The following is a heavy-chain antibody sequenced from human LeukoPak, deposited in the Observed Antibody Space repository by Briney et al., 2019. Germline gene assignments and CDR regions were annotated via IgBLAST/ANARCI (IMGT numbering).Heavy chain of an antibody. CDR3: TAFLLPAAMANDAFDI. J-gene: IGHJ3*02. CDR2: IKSKTDGGTT. CDR1: GFTFSNAW. D-gene: IGHD2-2*01. Sequence: GGSLRLSCAASGFTFSNAWMTWVRQAPGKGLEWVGRIKSKTDGGTTDYAAPVKGRFTISRDGSNNTLYLQMNSLKTEDTAVYYCTAFLLPAAMANDAFDIWGQGTMVTVSS. V-gene: IGHV3-15*01.